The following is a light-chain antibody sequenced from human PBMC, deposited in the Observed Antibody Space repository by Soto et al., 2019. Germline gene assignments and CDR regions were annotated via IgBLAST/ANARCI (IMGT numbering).Light chain of an antibody. CDR3: ISYTGSSTSYV. V-gene: IGLV2-14*01. CDR2: EVT. CDR1: SSDVGNSH. J-gene: IGLJ1*01. Sequence: QSALTQPASVSGSPGQSITISCSGTSSDVGNSHVAWYQQFPGKTPKLIIYEVTYRPSGVSHRFSASKSGNTASLTISGLQAGDEADYYCISYTGSSTSYVFGTGTKLTVL.